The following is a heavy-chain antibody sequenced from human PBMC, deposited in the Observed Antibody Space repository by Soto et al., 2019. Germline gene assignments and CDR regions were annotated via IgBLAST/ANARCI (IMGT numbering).Heavy chain of an antibody. CDR3: ARGIPFMYAGFDV. D-gene: IGHD2-8*01. CDR1: GYTFSGFD. CDR2: INANSGDT. Sequence: DSVKVSFKASGYTFSGFDINWVRQASGQGPEWMGWINANSGDTFYAQRFQGRFNMTWDTSMSTAYMEVGSLTSDDTAMYYCARGIPFMYAGFDVWGQGTTVTVSS. J-gene: IGHJ6*02. V-gene: IGHV1-8*01.